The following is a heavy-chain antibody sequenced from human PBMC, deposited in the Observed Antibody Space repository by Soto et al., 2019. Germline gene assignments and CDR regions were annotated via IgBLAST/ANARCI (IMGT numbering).Heavy chain of an antibody. V-gene: IGHV1-69*01. D-gene: IGHD7-27*01. Sequence: QVHLVQSGAEVKTPGSSVKVSCKAAGGTFSSYAISWVRQAPGQGIEWMGGIIPIFGTANYAQKFQGRVTINADESTSTAYMELSSLRSEDTAVYYCARGQTGDRWDYGMYFWGQGTTVTVSS. CDR2: IIPIFGTA. CDR1: GGTFSSYA. J-gene: IGHJ6*02. CDR3: ARGQTGDRWDYGMYF.